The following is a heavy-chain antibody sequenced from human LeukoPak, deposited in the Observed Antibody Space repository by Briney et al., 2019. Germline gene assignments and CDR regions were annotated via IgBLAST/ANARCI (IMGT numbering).Heavy chain of an antibody. Sequence: SETLSLTCTVSGGSISSYYWSWIRQPPGKGLEWIGYIYYSGSTNYNPSLKSRVTISVDTSKNQFSLKLSSVTAADTAVYYCARHGQTGDSYYYYGMDVWGQGTTVTVSS. CDR3: ARHGQTGDSYYYYGMDV. CDR1: GGSISSYY. J-gene: IGHJ6*02. CDR2: IYYSGST. V-gene: IGHV4-59*08. D-gene: IGHD7-27*01.